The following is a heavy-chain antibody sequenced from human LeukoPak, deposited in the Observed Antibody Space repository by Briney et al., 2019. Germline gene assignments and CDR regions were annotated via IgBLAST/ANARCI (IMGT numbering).Heavy chain of an antibody. CDR2: ISHSWRD. Sequence: PSETLSLTCSFSGGSLTTYYLSWIRQPPRKGLDWIGYISHSWRDNYRPPLKSRVTISVDTSKNQFSLWMYSMTAAATAVYYCAGAPVTLPILGDYYYHAMDVWGQGTTVTVSS. CDR3: AGAPVTLPILGDYYYHAMDV. V-gene: IGHV4-59*01. CDR1: GGSLTTYY. D-gene: IGHD3-16*01. J-gene: IGHJ6*02.